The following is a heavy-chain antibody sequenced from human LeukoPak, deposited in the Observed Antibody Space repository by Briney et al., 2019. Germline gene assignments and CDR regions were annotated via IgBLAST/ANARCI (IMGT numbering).Heavy chain of an antibody. J-gene: IGHJ4*02. CDR1: GFTVSSNY. Sequence: GGSLRLSCAASGFTVSSNYMSWVRQAPGKGLEWVSVIYSGGSTYYPDSVKGRFTISRDNSKNTLYLQMNSLRAEDTAVYYCARLFPSWYGPRYFDYWGQGTLVTVSS. D-gene: IGHD6-13*01. CDR2: IYSGGST. V-gene: IGHV3-53*01. CDR3: ARLFPSWYGPRYFDY.